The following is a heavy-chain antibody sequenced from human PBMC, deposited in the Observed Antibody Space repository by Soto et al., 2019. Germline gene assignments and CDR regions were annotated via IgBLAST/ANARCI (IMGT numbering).Heavy chain of an antibody. J-gene: IGHJ3*02. D-gene: IGHD3-22*01. V-gene: IGHV1-46*03. CDR2: ITPRGGST. CDR3: TSTLGSSGYGAFDI. Sequence: QVQLVQSGAEVKKPGASVKVSCKASGYTFTTYQIHWVRQAPGQGLEWMGMITPRGGSTSYAQKCQGSGTVTSHTSTTPVYMDLSSLTSEDTAVYYCTSTLGSSGYGAFDIWGQGTMVTVSS. CDR1: GYTFTTYQ.